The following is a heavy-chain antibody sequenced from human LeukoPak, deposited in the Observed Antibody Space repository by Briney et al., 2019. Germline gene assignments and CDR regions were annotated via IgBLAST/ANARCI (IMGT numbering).Heavy chain of an antibody. Sequence: SETLSLTCTVSGGSISSYYWSWIRQPPGKGLEWIGYIYYSGSTNYNPSLKSRVTISVDTSKNQFSLKLSSVTAADTAVYYCARDLYSSNQYYYYGMDVWGQGTTVTVSS. CDR3: ARDLYSSNQYYYYGMDV. CDR2: IYYSGST. D-gene: IGHD6-13*01. J-gene: IGHJ6*02. V-gene: IGHV4-59*01. CDR1: GGSISSYY.